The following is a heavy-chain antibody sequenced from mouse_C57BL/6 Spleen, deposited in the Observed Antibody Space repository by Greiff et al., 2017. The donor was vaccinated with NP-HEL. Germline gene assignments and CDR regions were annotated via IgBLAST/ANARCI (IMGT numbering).Heavy chain of an antibody. CDR3: ARGSNYVDFDY. V-gene: IGHV1-52*01. CDR1: GYTFTSYW. J-gene: IGHJ2*01. D-gene: IGHD2-5*01. CDR2: IDPSDSET. Sequence: VQLQQPGAELVRPGSSVKLSCKASGYTFTSYWMHWVKQRPIQGLEWIGNIDPSDSETHYNQKFKDKATLTVDKSSSTAYMQLSSLTSGDSAVYYCARGSNYVDFDYWGQGTTLTVSS.